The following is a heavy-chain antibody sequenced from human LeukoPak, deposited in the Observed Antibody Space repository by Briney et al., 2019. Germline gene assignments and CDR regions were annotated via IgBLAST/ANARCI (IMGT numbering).Heavy chain of an antibody. CDR2: ISYDGSYE. D-gene: IGHD5-18*01. J-gene: IGHJ4*02. CDR3: AKEENTAANS. V-gene: IGHV3-30*18. CDR1: VHTFSVVD. Sequence: GGSLRLSCGVSVHTFSVVDAHGARQAPGKGLEWVAVISYDGSYEYFADSVKGRFTISRDNSKNTLYLQINSLRAEDTAMYYCAKEENTAANSWGQGTLVTVSS.